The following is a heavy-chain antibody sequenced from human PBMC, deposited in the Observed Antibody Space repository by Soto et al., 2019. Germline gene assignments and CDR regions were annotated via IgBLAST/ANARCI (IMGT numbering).Heavy chain of an antibody. CDR3: AREPWAVAGTDYYYYGMDV. CDR2: IGTAGDT. V-gene: IGHV3-13*01. D-gene: IGHD6-19*01. Sequence: GGSLRLSCAASGFTFSSYDMHWVRQATGKGLEWVSAIGTAGDTYYPGSVKGRFTISRENAKNPLFLQMDSLRAEDTAVYYCAREPWAVAGTDYYYYGMDVWGQGTTVTVSS. J-gene: IGHJ6*02. CDR1: GFTFSSYD.